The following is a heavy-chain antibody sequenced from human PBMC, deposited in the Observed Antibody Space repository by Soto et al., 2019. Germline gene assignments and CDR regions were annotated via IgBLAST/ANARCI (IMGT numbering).Heavy chain of an antibody. V-gene: IGHV1-2*02. CDR1: GYTFTGYY. CDR3: ARGPLE. CDR2: IDPDSGDT. J-gene: IGHJ4*02. Sequence: GASVKVSCKASGYTFTGYYLHWVRQAPGQGPEWVGKIDPDSGDTDQSQKFQGRVTLTRDTAIDTAYMELTRLPLDDTAIYYCARGPLEWGQGTLVTVSS.